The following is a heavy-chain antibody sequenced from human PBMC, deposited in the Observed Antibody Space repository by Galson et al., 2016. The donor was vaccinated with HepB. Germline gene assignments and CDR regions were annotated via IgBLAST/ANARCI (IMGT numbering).Heavy chain of an antibody. CDR3: ARDQGVGYGMDV. Sequence: SVKVSCKASGYNFTQFGITWVRQAPGQGLEWLGWISDDNGNTNYAQKFQGRVMMTRDTSTSTAYMELFSLTSDDTAVYYCARDQGVGYGMDVWGQGTTVTVSS. CDR2: ISDDNGNT. CDR1: GYNFTQFG. D-gene: IGHD1-26*01. J-gene: IGHJ6*02. V-gene: IGHV1-18*01.